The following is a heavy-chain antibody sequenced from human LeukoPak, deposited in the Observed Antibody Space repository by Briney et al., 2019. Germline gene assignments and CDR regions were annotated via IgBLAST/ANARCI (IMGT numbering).Heavy chain of an antibody. D-gene: IGHD6-13*01. CDR2: IYHSGST. Sequence: SETLSLTCTVSGGSISSSSYYWGWIRQPPGKGLEWIGSIYHSGSTYYNPSLKSRVTISVDTSKNQFSLKLSSVTAADTAVYYCARDVGFSSSLNWFDPWGQGTLVTVSS. V-gene: IGHV4-39*07. J-gene: IGHJ5*02. CDR3: ARDVGFSSSLNWFDP. CDR1: GGSISSSSYY.